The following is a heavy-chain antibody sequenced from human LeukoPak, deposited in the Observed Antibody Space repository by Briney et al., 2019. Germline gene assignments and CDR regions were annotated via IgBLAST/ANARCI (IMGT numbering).Heavy chain of an antibody. Sequence: PPETLSLTCAVYGGSFSGYYWSWIRQPPGKGLEWIGEINYSGSTNYNPSLKSRVTISVDTSKNQFSLKLSSVTAADTAVYYCARHGNYYGSGSYYWGQGTLVTVSS. CDR1: GGSFSGYY. J-gene: IGHJ4*02. CDR3: ARHGNYYGSGSYY. V-gene: IGHV4-34*01. D-gene: IGHD3-10*01. CDR2: INYSGST.